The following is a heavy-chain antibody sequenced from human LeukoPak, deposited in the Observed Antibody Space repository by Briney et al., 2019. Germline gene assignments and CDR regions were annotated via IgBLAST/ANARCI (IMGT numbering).Heavy chain of an antibody. CDR3: ARDTRRAPLTAGDY. V-gene: IGHV3-66*03. Sequence: GGSLRLSCTASEFTVSDNYMYWVRQAPGKGLECVWVIYSSGTTYYADSVKGRFTISRDNSNNTVYLQMNSLRPDDTAMYYCARDTRRAPLTAGDYWGQGTLVTVSS. D-gene: IGHD1-20*01. CDR1: EFTVSDNY. J-gene: IGHJ4*02. CDR2: IYSSGTT.